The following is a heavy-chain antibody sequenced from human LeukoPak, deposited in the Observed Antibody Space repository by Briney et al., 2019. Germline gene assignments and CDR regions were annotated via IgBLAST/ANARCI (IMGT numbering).Heavy chain of an antibody. CDR3: ARVFDMVGAFDY. Sequence: TGGSLKLSCAASGFIFSGSAIHWVRQASGKGLEWVGRIRENPDTDAPVYAASVRGRFAISRDDSKNTAYLQMNSLKTEDTAVYYCARVFDMVGAFDYWGQGTLVTVSS. D-gene: IGHD1-26*01. V-gene: IGHV3-73*01. CDR2: IRENPDTDAP. J-gene: IGHJ4*02. CDR1: GFIFSGSA.